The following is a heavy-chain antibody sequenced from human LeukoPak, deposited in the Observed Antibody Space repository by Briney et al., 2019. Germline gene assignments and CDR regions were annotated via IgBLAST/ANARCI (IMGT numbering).Heavy chain of an antibody. CDR2: FDPEDGET. CDR1: GYTLTELS. CDR3: ATAVADWLSLSHYYFDY. Sequence: ASVKVSCKVSGYTLTELSMHWVRQAPGKGREWMGGFDPEDGETIYAQKFQGRVTMTEDTSTDTAYMELSSLRSEDTAVYYCATAVADWLSLSHYYFDYWGQGTLVTVSS. D-gene: IGHD3/OR15-3a*01. V-gene: IGHV1-24*01. J-gene: IGHJ4*02.